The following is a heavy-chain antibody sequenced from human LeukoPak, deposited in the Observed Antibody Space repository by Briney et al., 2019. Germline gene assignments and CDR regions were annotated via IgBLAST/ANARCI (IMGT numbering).Heavy chain of an antibody. Sequence: PGGSLRLSCAATGFTFSSDAMSWVRQAPGKGLEWVSAVSGSGGSTYYADSVKGRFTISKDNSKNTLHLQMNSLRAEDTAVYYCAKDAHYYDSSGYFRGYCSDYWGQGTLVTVSS. CDR1: GFTFSSDA. J-gene: IGHJ4*02. V-gene: IGHV3-23*01. CDR3: AKDAHYYDSSGYFRGYCSDY. CDR2: VSGSGGST. D-gene: IGHD3-22*01.